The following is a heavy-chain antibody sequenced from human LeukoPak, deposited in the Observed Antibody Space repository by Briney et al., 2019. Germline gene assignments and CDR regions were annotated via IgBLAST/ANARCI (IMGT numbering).Heavy chain of an antibody. Sequence: GGSLRLSCAASGFTVSSNYMSWVRQAPGKGLEWVSVIYSGGSTYYADSVKGRFTISRDNSKNTLYLQMNSLRAEDTAVYYCAREDDSSGYYVFDYWGLGTLVTVSS. CDR2: IYSGGST. J-gene: IGHJ4*02. CDR3: AREDDSSGYYVFDY. CDR1: GFTVSSNY. D-gene: IGHD3-22*01. V-gene: IGHV3-53*01.